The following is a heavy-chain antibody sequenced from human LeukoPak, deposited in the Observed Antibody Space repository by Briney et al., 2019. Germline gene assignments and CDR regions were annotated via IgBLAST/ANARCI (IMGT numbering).Heavy chain of an antibody. D-gene: IGHD2-15*01. CDR1: GGSISSGSYY. CDR3: ARVGYCSGGSCEI. V-gene: IGHV4-61*02. Sequence: SQTLSLTCTGSGGSISSGSYYWSWIRQPAGKGLEWIGRIDTSGSTNYNPSLKSRPPISVATSKTQFSLKLSSVTAADTAVYYCARVGYCSGGSCEIWGQGTLVTVSS. CDR2: IDTSGST. J-gene: IGHJ4*02.